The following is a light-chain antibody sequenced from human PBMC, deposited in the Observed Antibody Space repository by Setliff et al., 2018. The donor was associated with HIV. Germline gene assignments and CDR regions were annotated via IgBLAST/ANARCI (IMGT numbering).Light chain of an antibody. CDR3: SSYTSSITLV. J-gene: IGLJ2*01. CDR1: SSDVGGYNY. CDR2: DVS. V-gene: IGLV2-14*03. Sequence: QSALTQPASVSGSPGQSITISCTGPSSDVGGYNYVSWYQQHPGKAPKIMIYDVSNRPSGVSNRFSGSKSGNTASLTISVLQAEDEADYYCSSYTSSITLVFGGGTKVTVL.